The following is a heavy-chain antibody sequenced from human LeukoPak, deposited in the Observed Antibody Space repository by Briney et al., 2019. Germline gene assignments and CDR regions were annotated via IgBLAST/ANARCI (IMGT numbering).Heavy chain of an antibody. V-gene: IGHV1-8*01. D-gene: IGHD3-10*01. CDR1: GYTFTSYD. CDR2: MNPNSGNT. Sequence: ASVKVSCKASGYTFTSYDINWVRQATGQGLEWMGWMNPNSGNTGYAQKFQGRVTMTRNTSISTAYMELSSLRSEDTAVYYCARDLPYGSGSYGLGVDPWGQGTLVTVSS. CDR3: ARDLPYGSGSYGLGVDP. J-gene: IGHJ5*02.